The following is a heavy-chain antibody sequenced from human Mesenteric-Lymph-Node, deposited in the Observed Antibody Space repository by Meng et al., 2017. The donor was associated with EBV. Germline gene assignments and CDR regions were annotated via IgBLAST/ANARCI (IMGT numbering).Heavy chain of an antibody. CDR2: INPNSGGT. Sequence: QVQLVQSGAEVKKPGASVKVACKASGYTLAGYYMHWLRQAPGQGLEWMGRINPNSGGTNYAPKFQGRVIMTRDTSINTAYMELSRLRYDDTAIFYCARGGFYGSGTIWALDSWGQGTLVTVSS. CDR1: GYTLAGYY. V-gene: IGHV1-2*06. D-gene: IGHD3-10*01. J-gene: IGHJ4*02. CDR3: ARGGFYGSGTIWALDS.